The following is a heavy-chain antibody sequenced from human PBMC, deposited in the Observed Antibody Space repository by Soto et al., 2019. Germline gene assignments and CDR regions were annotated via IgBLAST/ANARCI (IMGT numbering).Heavy chain of an antibody. D-gene: IGHD1-20*01. CDR1: GGSISSYY. Sequence: SETLSLTCTVSGGSISSYYWSWIRQPPGKGLEWIGYIYYSGSTNYNPSLKSRVTISVDTSKNQFSLKLSSVTAADTAVYYCARENNWNHVGVFDYRGPGTLHTVST. CDR2: IYYSGST. CDR3: ARENNWNHVGVFDY. J-gene: IGHJ4*02. V-gene: IGHV4-59*01.